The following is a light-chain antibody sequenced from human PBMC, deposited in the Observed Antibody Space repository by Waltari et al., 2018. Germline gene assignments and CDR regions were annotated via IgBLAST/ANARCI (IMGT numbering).Light chain of an antibody. V-gene: IGLV3-1*01. CDR2: QNT. CDR1: KLGNTF. Sequence: SYELTQPPSVSVSPGQTASIPCSGDKLGNTFAYWYQQKAGQSPVLVIYQNTKRPSGIPERFSGSNSGNTATLTISGTQAMDEADYYCQAWDSGVVFGGGTKLTVL. J-gene: IGLJ2*01. CDR3: QAWDSGVV.